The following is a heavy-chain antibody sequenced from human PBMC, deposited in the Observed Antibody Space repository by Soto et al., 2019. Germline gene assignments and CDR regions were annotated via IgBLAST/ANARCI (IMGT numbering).Heavy chain of an antibody. J-gene: IGHJ4*02. CDR3: ARARYYDSSGYYSAFDY. D-gene: IGHD3-22*01. CDR1: GFTFSTYG. V-gene: IGHV3-33*01. CDR2: IWYDGSYK. Sequence: QVQLVESGGGVVQPGRSLRLSCAASGFTFSTYGMHWVRQAPGKGLEWVSVIWYDGSYKFYADSVKGRFTISRDNSKNTLYLQTNSLRAEDTAVYYCARARYYDSSGYYSAFDYWGQGTLVTVSS.